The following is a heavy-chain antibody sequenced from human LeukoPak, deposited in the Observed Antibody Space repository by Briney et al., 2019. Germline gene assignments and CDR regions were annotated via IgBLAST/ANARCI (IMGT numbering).Heavy chain of an antibody. J-gene: IGHJ4*02. CDR3: TTKIDY. CDR2: IKGKTDGGTT. CDR1: GFTFSSYW. V-gene: IGHV3-15*01. Sequence: GGSLRLSCAASGFTFSSYWMSWVRQAPGKGLEWVGRIKGKTDGGTTDYAAPVKGRFTISRDDSKNTLYLQMNSLKTEDTAVYYCTTKIDYWGQGTLVTVSS.